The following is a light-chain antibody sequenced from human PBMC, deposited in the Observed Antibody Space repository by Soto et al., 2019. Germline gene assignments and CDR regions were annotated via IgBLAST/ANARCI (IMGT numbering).Light chain of an antibody. CDR2: EVS. CDR1: SSDVGIYNY. CDR3: SSYTTSSTRV. J-gene: IGLJ1*01. Sequence: QPASVSGSPGQSIAISCTGSSSDVGIYNYVSWYQQHPGKVPKLTIYEVSNRPSGVSNRFSGSKSGNTASLTISGLQAEDEADYYCSSYTTSSTRVFGTGTKVTVL. V-gene: IGLV2-14*01.